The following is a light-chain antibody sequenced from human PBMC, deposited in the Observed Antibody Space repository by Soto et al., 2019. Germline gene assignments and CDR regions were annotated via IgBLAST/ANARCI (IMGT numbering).Light chain of an antibody. CDR3: ASYTPSSTYV. Sequence: QSVLAQPASVSGSPGQSIAISCTGTSSDVGGYSYVSWYQKQPGKAPRLVISDVSNRPSGVSDRFSGSKSGNTASLTISGLQTEDEADYYCASYTPSSTYVFGTGTKVPVL. V-gene: IGLV2-14*01. J-gene: IGLJ1*01. CDR1: SSDVGGYSY. CDR2: DVS.